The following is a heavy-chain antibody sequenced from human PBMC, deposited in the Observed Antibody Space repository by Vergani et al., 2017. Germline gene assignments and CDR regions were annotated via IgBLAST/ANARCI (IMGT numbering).Heavy chain of an antibody. V-gene: IGHV1-69*04. CDR2: IIPILGIA. CDR3: AKWVYSSSYYFDY. CDR1: GGTFSSYA. J-gene: IGHJ4*02. Sequence: QVQLVQSGAEVKKPGSSVKVSCKASGGTFSSYAISWVRQAPGQGLAWMGRIIPILGIANYAQKFQGRVTITADKSTSTAYMELSSLRSEDTAVYYCAKWVYSSSYYFDYWGQGTLVTVSS. D-gene: IGHD6-6*01.